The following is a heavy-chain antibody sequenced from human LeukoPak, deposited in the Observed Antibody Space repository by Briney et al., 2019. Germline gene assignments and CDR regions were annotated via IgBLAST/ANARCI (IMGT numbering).Heavy chain of an antibody. CDR3: AKDPTF. Sequence: PGGSLRLSCAASGFTFSSYSMNWVRRAPGKGLEWVSYISSSSSTIYYADSVKGRFTISRDNAKNSLYLQMNSLRAEDTAVYYCAKDPTFWGQGTLVTVSS. J-gene: IGHJ4*02. CDR1: GFTFSSYS. CDR2: ISSSSSTI. V-gene: IGHV3-48*04.